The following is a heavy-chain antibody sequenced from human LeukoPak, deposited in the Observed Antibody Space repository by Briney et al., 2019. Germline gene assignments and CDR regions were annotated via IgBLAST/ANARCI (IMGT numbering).Heavy chain of an antibody. V-gene: IGHV1-2*02. Sequence: ASVKVSCKASGYTFTGYYMHWVRQAPGQGLEWMGWINPNSGGTNYAQKFQGRVTMTRDTPISTAYMELSRLRSDDTAVYYCARDPNRSGYYYVGIDYWGQGTLVTVSS. J-gene: IGHJ4*02. CDR1: GYTFTGYY. CDR2: INPNSGGT. D-gene: IGHD3-22*01. CDR3: ARDPNRSGYYYVGIDY.